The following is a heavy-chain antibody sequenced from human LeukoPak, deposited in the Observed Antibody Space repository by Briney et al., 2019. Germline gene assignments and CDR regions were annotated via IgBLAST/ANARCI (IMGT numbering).Heavy chain of an antibody. Sequence: GGSLRLSCVASGFTFGSYWMHWVRQAPGKGLVWVSRINYDGTSTTYADSVKGRFTISRDNAKNTLYLQMNSLRAEDTAVYYCARDLDGYRSGNGAWGQGTLVTVSS. J-gene: IGHJ5*02. V-gene: IGHV3-74*01. D-gene: IGHD5-12*01. CDR2: INYDGTST. CDR1: GFTFGSYW. CDR3: ARDLDGYRSGNGA.